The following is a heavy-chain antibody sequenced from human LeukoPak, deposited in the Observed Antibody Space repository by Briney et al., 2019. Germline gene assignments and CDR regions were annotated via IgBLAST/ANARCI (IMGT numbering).Heavy chain of an antibody. V-gene: IGHV1-69*05. Sequence: SVKVSCKASGGTFSSYAISWVRQAPGQGLEWMGGIIPIFGTANYAQKFQGRVTITTDESTSTAHMELSSLRSEDTAVYYCARGAGYSYGRDYFDYWGQGTLVTVSS. CDR2: IIPIFGTA. J-gene: IGHJ4*02. CDR3: ARGAGYSYGRDYFDY. D-gene: IGHD5-18*01. CDR1: GGTFSSYA.